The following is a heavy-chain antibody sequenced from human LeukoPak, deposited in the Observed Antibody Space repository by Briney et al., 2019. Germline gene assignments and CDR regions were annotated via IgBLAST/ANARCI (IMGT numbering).Heavy chain of an antibody. V-gene: IGHV3-23*01. CDR1: GFTFSSYA. D-gene: IGHD1-1*01. CDR3: AKDGELESEGAFDY. Sequence: GGSLRLSCAASGFTFSSYAMSWVRQAPGKGLEWVSAISGSGGSTYYADSVKGRFTISKDNSKNTLYLQMNSLRAEDTAVYYCAKDGELESEGAFDYWGQGTLVTVSS. CDR2: ISGSGGST. J-gene: IGHJ4*02.